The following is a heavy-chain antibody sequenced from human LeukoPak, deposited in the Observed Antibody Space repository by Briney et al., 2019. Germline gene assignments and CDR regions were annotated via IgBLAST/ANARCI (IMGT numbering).Heavy chain of an antibody. Sequence: ASVKVSCKASGYTFTGYYMHWVRQAPGQGLEWMGWINPNSGGTNYAQKFQGRVTMTRDTSISTAYMELSRLRSDDTAVYCATGFTTPDYWGQGTLVTVSS. D-gene: IGHD2-15*01. CDR1: GYTFTGYY. CDR3: TGFTTPDY. V-gene: IGHV1-2*02. CDR2: INPNSGGT. J-gene: IGHJ4*02.